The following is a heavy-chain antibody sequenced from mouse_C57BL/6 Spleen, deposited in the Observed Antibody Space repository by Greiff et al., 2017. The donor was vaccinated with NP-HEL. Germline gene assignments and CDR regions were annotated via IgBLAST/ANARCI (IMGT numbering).Heavy chain of an antibody. CDR2: ISYDGSN. Sequence: EVHLVESGPGLVKPSQSLSLTCSVTGYSITSGYYWNWIRQFPGNKLEWMGYISYDGSNNYNPSLKNRISITRDTSKNQFFLKLNSVTTEDTATYYCARLGRDYFDYWGQGTTLTVSS. CDR1: GYSITSGYY. CDR3: ARLGRDYFDY. J-gene: IGHJ2*01. V-gene: IGHV3-6*01. D-gene: IGHD4-1*01.